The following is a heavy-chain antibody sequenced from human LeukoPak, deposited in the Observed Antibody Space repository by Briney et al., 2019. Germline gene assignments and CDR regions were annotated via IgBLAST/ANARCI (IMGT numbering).Heavy chain of an antibody. Sequence: SETLSLTCTVSGGSISSGDYFWNWIRQPPGKGLEWFGYIYYTGNSYYNLSLKSRITITVATSKNQFSLRRSSVTAADTAVYYCARAGGIRSDTFDIWGQGTMVTVSS. CDR3: ARAGGIRSDTFDI. CDR1: GGSISSGDYF. D-gene: IGHD3-16*01. CDR2: IYYTGNS. J-gene: IGHJ3*02. V-gene: IGHV4-30-4*01.